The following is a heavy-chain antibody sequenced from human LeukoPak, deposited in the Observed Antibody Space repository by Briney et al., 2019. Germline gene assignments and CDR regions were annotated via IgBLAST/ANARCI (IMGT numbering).Heavy chain of an antibody. V-gene: IGHV1-18*01. Sequence: ASVKVSCKASGYTFTSYGISWVRQAPGQGLEWMGWISAYNGNTNYAQKLQGRVTMTTDTSTSTAYMELRSLRSDDTAVYYCARDGDAVGATTFFFPAQNNRIKFDYWGQGTLVTVSS. CDR1: GYTFTSYG. J-gene: IGHJ4*02. CDR2: ISAYNGNT. D-gene: IGHD1-26*01. CDR3: ARDGDAVGATTFFFPAQNNRIKFDY.